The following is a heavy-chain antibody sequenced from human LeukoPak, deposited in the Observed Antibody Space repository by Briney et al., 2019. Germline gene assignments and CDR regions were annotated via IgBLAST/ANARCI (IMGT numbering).Heavy chain of an antibody. Sequence: ASVKVSCKASGYTFNTYDIHWVRQAAGQGLEWMGWVNPNSGNSGYEQKFQGRATITMNTSITTAYLGLDNLTSEDTAVYYCARPYCSSKTCKRWFDPWGQGTLVTVSA. CDR3: ARPYCSSKTCKRWFDP. CDR2: VNPNSGNS. CDR1: GYTFNTYD. J-gene: IGHJ5*02. D-gene: IGHD2-2*01. V-gene: IGHV1-8*03.